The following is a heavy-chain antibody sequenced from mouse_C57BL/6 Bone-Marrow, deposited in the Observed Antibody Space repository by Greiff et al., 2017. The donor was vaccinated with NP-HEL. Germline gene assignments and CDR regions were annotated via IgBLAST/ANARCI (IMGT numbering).Heavy chain of an antibody. J-gene: IGHJ2*01. D-gene: IGHD1-1*01. CDR2: INPNTGGT. CDR3: SRTYGSSYGKYYFDY. Sequence: EVQLQQSGPELVKPGASVKLPCKASGYTFTDYNMDWVQQSPGKSLEWIGDINPNTGGTIYNQKFKGKATLTVDKSSSTAYMELRSLTSEDTAVYYCSRTYGSSYGKYYFDYWGQGTTLTVSA. CDR1: GYTFTDYN. V-gene: IGHV1-18*01.